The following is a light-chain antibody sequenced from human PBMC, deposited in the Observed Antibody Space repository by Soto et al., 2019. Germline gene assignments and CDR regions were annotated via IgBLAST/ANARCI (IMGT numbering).Light chain of an antibody. Sequence: AILMTQSPSSLSASTGDRVTITCRASQGISSYLAWYQQKPGKAPKLLIYAASTLQSGVPSRFSGSGYGTDFTLTISCLQSEDLATYYCRQYDSYPGTFGPGTKVDIK. CDR3: RQYDSYPGT. CDR1: QGISSY. J-gene: IGKJ3*01. V-gene: IGKV1-8*01. CDR2: AAS.